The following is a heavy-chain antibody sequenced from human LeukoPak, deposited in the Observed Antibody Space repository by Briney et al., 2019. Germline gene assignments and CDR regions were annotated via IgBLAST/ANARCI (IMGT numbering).Heavy chain of an antibody. CDR2: ISGGGAGST. CDR3: WGYHYYGSGRDAFEI. V-gene: IGHV3-23*01. Sequence: TGGSLRLSCAASGFTFSSYWMPWVRQAPGKGLEWVSTISGGGAGSTYYADSVKGRLTISRDDFKNTLYVEMNSLRVEDTAVYYCWGYHYYGSGRDAFEIWGQGTMVTVSS. D-gene: IGHD3-10*01. CDR1: GFTFSSYW. J-gene: IGHJ3*02.